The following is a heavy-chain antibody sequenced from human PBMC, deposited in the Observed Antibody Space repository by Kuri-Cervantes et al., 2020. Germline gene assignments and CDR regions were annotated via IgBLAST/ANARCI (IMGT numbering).Heavy chain of an antibody. V-gene: IGHV2-70*16. D-gene: IGHD6-19*01. J-gene: IGHJ4*02. Sequence: TLSLTCTVSGGSISSYYWSWIRQPPGKAPEWLARIDWDDDKFYNTSLKTRLTISKDTSKNQVVLTMTNMDPVDTATYYCTRMSSAGTNFDYWGQGTLVTVSS. CDR3: TRMSSAGTNFDY. CDR1: GGSISSYYW. CDR2: IDWDDDK.